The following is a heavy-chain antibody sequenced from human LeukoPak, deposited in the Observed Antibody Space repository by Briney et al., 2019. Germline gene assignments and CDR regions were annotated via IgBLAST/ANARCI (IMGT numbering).Heavy chain of an antibody. CDR2: ISYDGSNK. CDR1: GFTFSSYA. Sequence: GGSLRLSCAASGFTFSSYAMHWVRQAPGKGLEWVAVISYDGSNKYYADSVKGRFTISRDNSKNTLYLQMNSLRAEDTAVYYCAKDQPYCSSTSCYRHYFDYWGQGTLVTVSS. V-gene: IGHV3-30-3*01. J-gene: IGHJ4*02. CDR3: AKDQPYCSSTSCYRHYFDY. D-gene: IGHD2-2*01.